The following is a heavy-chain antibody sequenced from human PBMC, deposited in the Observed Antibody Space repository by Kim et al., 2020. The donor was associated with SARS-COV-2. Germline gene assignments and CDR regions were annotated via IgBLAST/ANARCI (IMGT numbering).Heavy chain of an antibody. Sequence: VKGRFTISRDNSKNTLYLQMNSLRAEDTAVYYCAKATAPELRSTTGAFDIWGQGTMVTVSS. D-gene: IGHD3-3*01. J-gene: IGHJ3*02. CDR3: AKATAPELRSTTGAFDI. V-gene: IGHV3-23*01.